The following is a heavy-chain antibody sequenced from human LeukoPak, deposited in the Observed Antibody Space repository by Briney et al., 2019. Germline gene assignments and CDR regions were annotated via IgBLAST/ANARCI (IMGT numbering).Heavy chain of an antibody. Sequence: ASVKVSCKGSGYNFDRYGVNWVRQAPGQGLEWVGWIGTYNGNTFYAQKFEGRVSMTTGTSTSTAYMELRSLRSDDTAVYYCARDSPRVLGAFDIWGQGTMVTVSS. CDR1: GYNFDRYG. V-gene: IGHV1-18*04. CDR2: IGTYNGNT. CDR3: ARDSPRVLGAFDI. J-gene: IGHJ3*02.